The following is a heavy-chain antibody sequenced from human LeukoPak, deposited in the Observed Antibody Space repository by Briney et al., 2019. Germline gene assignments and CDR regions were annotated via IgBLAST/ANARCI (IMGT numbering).Heavy chain of an antibody. CDR2: IEEDGSEK. CDR3: VAGATSFDP. CDR1: GFTFSSYA. Sequence: GGSLRLSCAASGFTFSSYAMSWVRQAPGKGLEWVANIEEDGSEKNYVDSVRGRFTISRDNAKNSLYLQMSSLRDGDTALYYCVAGATSFDPWAREPWSPSPQ. D-gene: IGHD3-10*01. J-gene: IGHJ5*02. V-gene: IGHV3-7*01.